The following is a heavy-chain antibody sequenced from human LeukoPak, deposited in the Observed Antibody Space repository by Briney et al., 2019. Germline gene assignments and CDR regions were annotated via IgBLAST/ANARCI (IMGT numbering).Heavy chain of an antibody. CDR1: GFTFDDYA. CDR2: ISWNSGSI. J-gene: IGHJ4*02. V-gene: IGHV3-9*01. CDR3: AKDPKASSANYYFDY. D-gene: IGHD5-18*01. Sequence: PGRSLRLSCAASGFTFDDYAMHWVRQAPGKGLEWVSGISWNSGSIGYADSVKGRFTISRDNAKNSLYLQMNSLRAEDTALYYCAKDPKASSANYYFDYWGQGTLVTVSS.